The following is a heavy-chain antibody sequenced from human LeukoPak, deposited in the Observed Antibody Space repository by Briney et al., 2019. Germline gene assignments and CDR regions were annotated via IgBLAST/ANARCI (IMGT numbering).Heavy chain of an antibody. CDR3: AIVKAGYFDFYYYYGMDV. Sequence: SETLSLTCTVSGGSISSSSYYWGWIRQPPGKGLEWIGRHYYSGSTYYNPSLKSRVTISVDTSKNQFSLKLSSVTAADTAVYYCAIVKAGYFDFYYYYGMDVWGQGTTVTVSS. CDR2: HYYSGST. CDR1: GGSISSSSYY. J-gene: IGHJ6*02. V-gene: IGHV4-39*01. D-gene: IGHD3-9*01.